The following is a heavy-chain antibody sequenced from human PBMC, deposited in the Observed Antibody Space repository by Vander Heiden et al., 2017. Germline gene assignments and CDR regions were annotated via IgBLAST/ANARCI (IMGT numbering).Heavy chain of an antibody. CDR2: ISWNSGSI. J-gene: IGHJ6*02. V-gene: IGHV3-9*01. D-gene: IGHD6-19*01. CDR3: AKDRRTLPGIAVAGGPYYYYGMDV. CDR1: GFTFDDYA. Sequence: EVQLVESGGGLVQPGRSLRLSCAASGFTFDDYAMHWVRQAPGKGLEWVSGISWNSGSIGYADSVKGRFTISRDNAKNSLYLQMNSLRAEDTALYYCAKDRRTLPGIAVAGGPYYYYGMDVWGQGTTVTVSS.